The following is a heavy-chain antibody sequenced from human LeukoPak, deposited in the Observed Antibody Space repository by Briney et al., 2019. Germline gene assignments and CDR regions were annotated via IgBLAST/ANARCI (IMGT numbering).Heavy chain of an antibody. J-gene: IGHJ6*02. CDR2: IYDSGST. CDR3: ARDRYYDILTGYYYYYYGMDV. CDR1: GGSIRSSYYY. V-gene: IGHV4-39*07. D-gene: IGHD3-9*01. Sequence: PSETLSLTCTVSGGSIRSSYYYWSWIRQPPGKGLEWIGSIYDSGSTYYNPSLKSRVTISVDTSKNQFSLKLSSVTAADTAVYYCARDRYYDILTGYYYYYYGMDVWGQGTTVTVSS.